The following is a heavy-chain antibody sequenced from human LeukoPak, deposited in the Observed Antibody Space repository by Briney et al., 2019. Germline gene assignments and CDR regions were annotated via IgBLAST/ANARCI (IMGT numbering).Heavy chain of an antibody. CDR2: ISSTGETS. CDR1: GFTFSSFP. CDR3: ARVMSGSGSKNFDY. V-gene: IGHV3-64*01. Sequence: GGSLRHSCAASGFTFSSFPMQWVRQVPGKGLEYVSAISSTGETSYYASSVKDRFTISRDNSKNTLHLQMGSLRAEDTAVYYCARVMSGSGSKNFDYWGQGTLVTVSS. J-gene: IGHJ4*02. D-gene: IGHD3-10*01.